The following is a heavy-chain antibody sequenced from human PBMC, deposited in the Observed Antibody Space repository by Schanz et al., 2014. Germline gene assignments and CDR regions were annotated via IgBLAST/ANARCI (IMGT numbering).Heavy chain of an antibody. D-gene: IGHD3-10*01. J-gene: IGHJ4*02. CDR2: ISASGGTT. Sequence: EVQLLESGGGLIQPGGSLRLSCAASTFTFSSDWMSWVRQAPGKGLEWVSAISASGGTTYYADSVKGRFTISRDNSKNTLYLQMNSLRAEDTAVYYCAKYRGYYRVSGSYRELEYWGQGTLVTVSS. CDR3: AKYRGYYRVSGSYRELEY. V-gene: IGHV3-23*01. CDR1: TFTFSSDW.